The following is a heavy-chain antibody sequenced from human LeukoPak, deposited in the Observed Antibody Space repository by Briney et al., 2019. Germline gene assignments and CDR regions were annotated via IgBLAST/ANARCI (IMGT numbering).Heavy chain of an antibody. CDR3: ARVGCSCGRCPGYGMDV. D-gene: IGHD2-15*01. CDR2: ISSSSTYI. Sequence: GGSLRLSCSASGFTFSSYIMNGVRQAPGKGLEWVSFISSSSTYIYYADSVKGRFTISRDNAKNSLYLQMNSLRVEDTAVYYCARVGCSCGRCPGYGMDVWGQGTTVTVSS. J-gene: IGHJ6*02. CDR1: GFTFSSYI. V-gene: IGHV3-21*01.